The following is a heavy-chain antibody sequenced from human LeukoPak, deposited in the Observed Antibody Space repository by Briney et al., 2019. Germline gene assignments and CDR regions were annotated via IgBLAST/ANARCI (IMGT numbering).Heavy chain of an antibody. Sequence: SVKVSCKASGFTFTSSAVQWVRQARGQRLEWIGWIVVGSGNTNYAQKFQERVTITRDISTSTAYMELSSLRSEDTAVYYCAAVPKGPQPGIAAAIDYWGQGTLVTVSS. J-gene: IGHJ4*02. D-gene: IGHD6-13*01. CDR2: IVVGSGNT. CDR3: AAVPKGPQPGIAAAIDY. V-gene: IGHV1-58*01. CDR1: GFTFTSSA.